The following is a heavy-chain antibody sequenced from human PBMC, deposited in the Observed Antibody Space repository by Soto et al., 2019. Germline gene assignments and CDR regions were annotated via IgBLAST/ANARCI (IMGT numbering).Heavy chain of an antibody. D-gene: IGHD3-3*01. J-gene: IGHJ5*02. CDR3: ARWWSGSRQGFDP. CDR1: GGSISSGDYY. V-gene: IGHV4-31*03. CDR2: IYYSGST. Sequence: QVQLQESGPGLVKPSQTLSLTCTVSGGSISSGDYYWSWIRQHPGKGLEWIGYIYYSGSTYYNPSLKSRVTISVDTSKTQLSLKLSSVTAADTAVYYCARWWSGSRQGFDPWGQGNLVTVSS.